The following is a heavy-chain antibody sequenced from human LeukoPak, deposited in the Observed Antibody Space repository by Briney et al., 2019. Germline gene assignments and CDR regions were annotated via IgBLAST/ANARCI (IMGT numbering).Heavy chain of an antibody. Sequence: PGGSLRLSCAASGFTFSSYEMNWVRQAPGKGLEWVSYISSSGSTIYYADSVKGRFTISRDNAKNSLYLQMSSLRAEDTAVYYCARWPPAYCGGDCYSRYYYYGMDVWGQGTTVTVSS. J-gene: IGHJ6*02. CDR2: ISSSGSTI. CDR3: ARWPPAYCGGDCYSRYYYYGMDV. D-gene: IGHD2-21*02. V-gene: IGHV3-48*03. CDR1: GFTFSSYE.